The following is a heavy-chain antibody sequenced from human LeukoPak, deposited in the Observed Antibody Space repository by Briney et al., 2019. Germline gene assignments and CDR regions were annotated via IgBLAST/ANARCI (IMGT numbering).Heavy chain of an antibody. V-gene: IGHV3-7*01. D-gene: IGHD4-17*01. CDR2: IKQDGSEK. J-gene: IGHJ3*02. CDR3: AREGALTVTKDAFDI. CDR1: GFTFSSRDW. Sequence: PGGSLRLSCVASGFTFSSRDWMTWVRQAPGKGLEWVANIKQDGSEKNYVDSVKGRFTISRDNAKNSLYLQMNSLRAEDTAVYYCAREGALTVTKDAFDIWGQGTMVTVSS.